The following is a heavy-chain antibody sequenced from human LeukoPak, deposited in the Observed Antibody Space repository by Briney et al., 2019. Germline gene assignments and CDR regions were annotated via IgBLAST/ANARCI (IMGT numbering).Heavy chain of an antibody. CDR3: ARGGRLVQNSRLPKKIPGIDY. CDR1: GGSISSGGYS. D-gene: IGHD6-19*01. J-gene: IGHJ4*02. CDR2: INHSGST. Sequence: PSETLSLTCAVSGGSISSGGYSWSWIRQPPGKGLEWIGEINHSGSTNYNPSLKSRVTISVDTSKNQFSLKLSSVTAADTAVYYCARGGRLVQNSRLPKKIPGIDYWGQGTLVTVSS. V-gene: IGHV4-30-2*01.